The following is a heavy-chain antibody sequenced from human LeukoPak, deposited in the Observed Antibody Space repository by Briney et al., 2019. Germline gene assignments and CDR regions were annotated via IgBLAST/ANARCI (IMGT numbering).Heavy chain of an antibody. Sequence: GGSLRLSCAASGFTVSSNYMSWVRQAPGKGLEWVSVIYSGGSTYYADSVKGRFTISRDNSKSTLYLQMNSLRAEDTAVYYCAREGSSSSGGYTFDIWGQGTMVTVSS. D-gene: IGHD6-6*01. CDR3: AREGSSSSGGYTFDI. J-gene: IGHJ3*02. CDR1: GFTVSSNY. CDR2: IYSGGST. V-gene: IGHV3-66*01.